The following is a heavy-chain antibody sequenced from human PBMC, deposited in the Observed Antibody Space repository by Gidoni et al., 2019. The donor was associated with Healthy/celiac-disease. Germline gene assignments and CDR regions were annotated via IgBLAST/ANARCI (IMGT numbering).Heavy chain of an antibody. Sequence: EVQLMEFGGGIVRPGRSVRGSWAASGVPFSSYWMDWVRQAAGKGLVWVSHINSDGCSTSYADSVKGRFTISRDNSKNTLYLQMNSLRAEDTAVYYCARDPLPAAYFDYLGQGTLVTVSS. V-gene: IGHV3-74*01. CDR2: INSDGCST. CDR3: ARDPLPAAYFDY. CDR1: GVPFSSYW. D-gene: IGHD2-2*01. J-gene: IGHJ4*02.